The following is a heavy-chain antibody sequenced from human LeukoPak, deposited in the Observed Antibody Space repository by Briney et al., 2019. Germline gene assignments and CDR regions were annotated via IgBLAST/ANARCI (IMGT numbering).Heavy chain of an antibody. J-gene: IGHJ4*02. D-gene: IGHD3-10*01. CDR2: VYRDGNT. Sequence: SETLSLTCSVSGYSISNGYYWGWIRQPPGKGLEWVANVYRDGNTYYSPSLESRVTISVDTSKNQFFLRLSSVTAADTAVYYCARTPYYGSGSAQFDYWGQGTLVTVSS. V-gene: IGHV4-38-2*01. CDR3: ARTPYYGSGSAQFDY. CDR1: GYSISNGYY.